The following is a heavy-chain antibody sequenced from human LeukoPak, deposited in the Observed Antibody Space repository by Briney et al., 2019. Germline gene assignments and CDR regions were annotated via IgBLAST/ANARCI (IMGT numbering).Heavy chain of an antibody. V-gene: IGHV1-69*13. CDR2: ITPILGTP. Sequence: SVKVSCKASGDSFSHFAISWVRQASGQGPEWMGGITPILGTPHYAQKFQGRITITADESTSTAYVELTSLRSDDTAVYYCARSVSKLAPLAEYFQQWGQGTLVTVSS. D-gene: IGHD5/OR15-5a*01. J-gene: IGHJ1*01. CDR3: ARSVSKLAPLAEYFQQ. CDR1: GDSFSHFA.